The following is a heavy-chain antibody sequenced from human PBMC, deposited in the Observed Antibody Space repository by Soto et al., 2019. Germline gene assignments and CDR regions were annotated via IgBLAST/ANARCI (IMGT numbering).Heavy chain of an antibody. CDR2: IYWDDDK. Sequence: QITLKESGPTLVKPTQPLTLTCTFSGFSLSTSGVGVGWIRQPPGKALEWLALIYWDDDKRYSPSLKSRLTITQDTSKNQVVLTMTNMDPVDTATYYCAHSPEDIVVVPAAIGMPNYYYYYMDVWGKGTTVTVSS. CDR3: AHSPEDIVVVPAAIGMPNYYYYYMDV. J-gene: IGHJ6*03. D-gene: IGHD2-2*02. CDR1: GFSLSTSGVG. V-gene: IGHV2-5*02.